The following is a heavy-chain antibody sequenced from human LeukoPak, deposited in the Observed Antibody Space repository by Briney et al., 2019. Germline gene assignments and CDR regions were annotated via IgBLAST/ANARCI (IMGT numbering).Heavy chain of an antibody. D-gene: IGHD6-19*01. CDR1: GDSVSSNTAA. J-gene: IGHJ4*02. V-gene: IGHV6-1*01. Sequence: SQTLLLTCAISGDSVSSNTAAWNWIRQSPSRGLEWLGRTYYRSKWYDDYAVFVKSRIIINPDTSKNQFYLQLNSVTPEDTAVYYCARNNPNSSGWYSFDSWGQGTLVTVSS. CDR3: ARNNPNSSGWYSFDS. CDR2: TYYRSKWYD.